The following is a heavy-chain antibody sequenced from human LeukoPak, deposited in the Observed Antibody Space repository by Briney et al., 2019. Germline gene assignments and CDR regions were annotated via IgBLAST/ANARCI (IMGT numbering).Heavy chain of an antibody. CDR1: GYTFTSYD. J-gene: IGHJ6*02. V-gene: IGHV1-8*01. CDR3: ARGVKMPQIRNWNYFVDYYYYGMDV. Sequence: ASVKVSCKASGYTFTSYDTNWVRQATGQGLEWMGWMNPNSGNTGYAQKFQGRVTMTRNTSISTAYMELSSLRSEDTAVYYCARGVKMPQIRNWNYFVDYYYYGMDVWDQGTTVTVSS. CDR2: MNPNSGNT. D-gene: IGHD1-7*01.